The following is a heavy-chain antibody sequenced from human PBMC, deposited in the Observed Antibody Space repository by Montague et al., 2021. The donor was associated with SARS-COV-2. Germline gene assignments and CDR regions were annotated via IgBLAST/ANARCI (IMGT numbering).Heavy chain of an antibody. CDR3: ARRGRKLLPVATTIGGFDI. Sequence: SETLSLTCTVSGDSISNYYWDWIRQPPGKGLEWIGSIYDSGSTYXXPSLKSRVTISVDTSKNHFSLKLSSVTAADTAVYYCARRGRKLLPVATTIGGFDIWGQGTMVTVSS. V-gene: IGHV4-39*02. CDR1: GDSISNYY. J-gene: IGHJ3*02. D-gene: IGHD5-12*01. CDR2: IYDSGST.